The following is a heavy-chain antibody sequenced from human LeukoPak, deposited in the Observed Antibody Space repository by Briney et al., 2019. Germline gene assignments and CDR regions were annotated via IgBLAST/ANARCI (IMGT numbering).Heavy chain of an antibody. Sequence: GGSLRLSCVASGFIFSSYGLHWVRQAPGKGLEWVAAIWSDGSKKVYADSVKGRFTISRDDSKNTVYLEMNSLRAEDTAVYFCARDLSYSSGEFWGQGTLVTVSS. V-gene: IGHV3-33*01. CDR1: GFIFSSYG. CDR3: ARDLSYSSGEF. CDR2: IWSDGSKK. D-gene: IGHD3-10*01. J-gene: IGHJ4*02.